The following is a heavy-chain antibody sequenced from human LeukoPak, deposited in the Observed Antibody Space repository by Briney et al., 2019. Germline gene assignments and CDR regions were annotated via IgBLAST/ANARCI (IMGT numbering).Heavy chain of an antibody. CDR2: ISYDGSNK. J-gene: IGHJ4*02. D-gene: IGHD3-10*01. CDR3: AKDTVVRGPFDY. CDR1: GFTFSSYA. V-gene: IGHV3-30*04. Sequence: GGSLRLSCAASGFTFSSYAMHWVRQAPGKGLEWVAVISYDGSNKYYADSVKGRFTISRDNSKNTLYLQMNSLRAEDTAVYYCAKDTVVRGPFDYWGQGTLVTVSS.